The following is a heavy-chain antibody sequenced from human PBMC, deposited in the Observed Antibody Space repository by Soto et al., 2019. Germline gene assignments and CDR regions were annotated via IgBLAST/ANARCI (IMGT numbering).Heavy chain of an antibody. J-gene: IGHJ4*02. Sequence: QLQLQESGSGLVKPSQTLSLTCAVSGGSISSGGYSWSWIRQPPGKGLEWIGYIYHSGSTYYNPPLGSRVPIPVARSKNQFSLKLSSVAAADTAVYYCARGQVVAAQHWGQGTLVTVSS. CDR3: ARGQVVAAQH. CDR2: IYHSGST. D-gene: IGHD2-15*01. V-gene: IGHV4-30-2*01. CDR1: GGSISSGGYS.